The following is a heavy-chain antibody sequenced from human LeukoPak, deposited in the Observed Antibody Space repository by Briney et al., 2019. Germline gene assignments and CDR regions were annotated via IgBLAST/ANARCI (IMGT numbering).Heavy chain of an antibody. CDR1: GFTFTSYT. CDR3: ARNFDS. D-gene: IGHD2/OR15-2a*01. J-gene: IGHJ4*02. V-gene: IGHV3-48*01. CDR2: ITSSSSTI. Sequence: GSLSLSCAASGFTFTSYTKNWVRQAPGKGLEWVSYITSSSSTIYYADSVKGRFTMSRDNAENSLYLQMNSLRAEDTAVYYCARNFDSWGQGTLVTVSS.